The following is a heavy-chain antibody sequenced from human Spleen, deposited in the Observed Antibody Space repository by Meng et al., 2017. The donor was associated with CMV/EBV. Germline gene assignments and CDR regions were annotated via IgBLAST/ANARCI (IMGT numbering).Heavy chain of an antibody. CDR1: GFTFSSYW. D-gene: IGHD3-10*01. CDR3: AREVGRDGMDV. CDR2: IKQDGSEK. Sequence: GGSLRLSCAASGFTFSSYWMSWVRQAPGKGLEWVANIKQDGSEKYYVNSVKCRFTISRDNSKNTLYLQMNSLRAEDTAVYYCAREVGRDGMDVWGQGTTVTVSS. J-gene: IGHJ6*02. V-gene: IGHV3-7*03.